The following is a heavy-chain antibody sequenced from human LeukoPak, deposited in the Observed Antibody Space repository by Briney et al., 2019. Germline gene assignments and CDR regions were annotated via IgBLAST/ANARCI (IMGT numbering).Heavy chain of an antibody. D-gene: IGHD2-2*02. CDR3: ASLRYCSSTSCYTGRPVGY. CDR1: GYSITSGYY. J-gene: IGHJ4*02. CDR2: IFHAGNT. V-gene: IGHV4-38-2*01. Sequence: SETLSLTCDVSGYSITSGYYWGWFRQPPGKGLEWIGNIFHAGNTYYNPSLRSRVTISVDTSKNQFSLKLSSVTAADTAVYYCASLRYCSSTSCYTGRPVGYWGQGTLVTVSS.